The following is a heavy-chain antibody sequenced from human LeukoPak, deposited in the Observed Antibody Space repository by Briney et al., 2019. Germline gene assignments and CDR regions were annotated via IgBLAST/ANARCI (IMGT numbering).Heavy chain of an antibody. CDR1: GFNFGTYW. CDR3: ASSHDSSGND. Sequence: GGSLRLSCAASGFNFGTYWMSWVRQAPGKGLEWLANIRQDGSVKFYVDSVKGRFTISRDNAKSSLYLQRNSLRVEDTAVYYCASSHDSSGNDWGQGTLVTVSS. V-gene: IGHV3-7*01. CDR2: IRQDGSVK. D-gene: IGHD3-22*01. J-gene: IGHJ4*02.